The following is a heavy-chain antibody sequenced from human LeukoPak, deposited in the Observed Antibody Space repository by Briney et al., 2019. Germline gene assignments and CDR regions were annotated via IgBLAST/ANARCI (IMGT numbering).Heavy chain of an antibody. V-gene: IGHV3-48*03. CDR1: GLTFRSYE. D-gene: IGHD1-7*01. CDR2: ISSGGSTI. J-gene: IGHJ3*02. Sequence: PGGSLRLSCAASGLTFRSYEMNWVRQAPGKGLEWVSYISSGGSTIYYADSVKGRFTVSRDNAENSLYLQINSLRAEDTAVYYCARETEIGNYDAFDIWGQGTMVTVSS. CDR3: ARETEIGNYDAFDI.